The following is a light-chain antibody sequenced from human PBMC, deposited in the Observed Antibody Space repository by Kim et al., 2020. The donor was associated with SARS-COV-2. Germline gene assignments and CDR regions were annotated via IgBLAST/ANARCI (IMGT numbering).Light chain of an antibody. CDR3: QVWDSSSDHWV. CDR1: NMGSKR. CDR2: YDS. V-gene: IGLV3-21*04. J-gene: IGLJ3*02. Sequence: APGKTARITCGGNNMGSKRVHWYQQKPGQAPGLVIYYDSDRPSGIPERFSGSNSGNTATLTISRVEAGDEADYYCQVWDSSSDHWVFGGGTQLTVL.